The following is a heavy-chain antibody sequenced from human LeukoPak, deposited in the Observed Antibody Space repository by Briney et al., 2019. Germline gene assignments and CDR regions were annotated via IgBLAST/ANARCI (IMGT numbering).Heavy chain of an antibody. CDR1: GYTFTGYY. J-gene: IGHJ3*02. V-gene: IGHV1-2*02. CDR3: ARDLCSGGCIDAFDI. CDR2: INPNTGGT. D-gene: IGHD6-19*01. Sequence: ASVKVSCKASGYTFTGYYMHWVRQAPGQGLEWVGWINPNTGGTNYAQKFQGRVTMTRDTSISTAYMELTRLASDDTAVHYCARDLCSGGCIDAFDIWGQGTMVTVSS.